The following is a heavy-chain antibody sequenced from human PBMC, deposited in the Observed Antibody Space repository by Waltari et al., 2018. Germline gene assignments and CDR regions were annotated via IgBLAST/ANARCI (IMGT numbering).Heavy chain of an antibody. Sequence: QVQLVQSGAEVKKPGASVKVSCKASGYTFTSYAMHWVRQAPGQRLEWMGWINAGNGNTKYSQKFQGRVTITRDTSASTAYMELSSLRSEDTAVYYCARDIKGVTGYFDYWGQGTLVTVSS. CDR1: GYTFTSYA. J-gene: IGHJ4*02. CDR3: ARDIKGVTGYFDY. D-gene: IGHD2-21*02. CDR2: INAGNGNT. V-gene: IGHV1-3*01.